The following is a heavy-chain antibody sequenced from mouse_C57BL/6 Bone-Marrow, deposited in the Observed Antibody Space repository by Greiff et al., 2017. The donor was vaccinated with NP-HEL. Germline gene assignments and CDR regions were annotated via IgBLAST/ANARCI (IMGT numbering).Heavy chain of an antibody. CDR2: IYPGSGST. CDR3: ARVGTYYSNYDY. V-gene: IGHV1-55*01. D-gene: IGHD2-5*01. CDR1: GYTFTSYW. Sequence: QVQLQQPGAELVKPGASVKMSCKASGYTFTSYWITWVKQRPGQGLEWIGDIYPGSGSTNYNEKFKSKATLTVDTSSSTAYMQLSSLTSEDSAVYYCARVGTYYSNYDYWGQGTTLTVSS. J-gene: IGHJ2*01.